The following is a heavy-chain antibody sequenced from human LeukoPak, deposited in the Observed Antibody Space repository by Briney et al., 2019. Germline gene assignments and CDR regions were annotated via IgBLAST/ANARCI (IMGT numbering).Heavy chain of an antibody. Sequence: GASVKVSCKASGYTFTSYAMHWVRHAPGQRLEWMGWINAGNGNTKYSQEFQGRVTITRDTSASTAYMELSSLRSEDMAVYYCARGFRDGSGSYFGRGTYYYYYYMDVWGKGTTVTVSS. D-gene: IGHD3-10*01. CDR1: GYTFTSYA. CDR3: ARGFRDGSGSYFGRGTYYYYYYMDV. CDR2: INAGNGNT. J-gene: IGHJ6*03. V-gene: IGHV1-3*03.